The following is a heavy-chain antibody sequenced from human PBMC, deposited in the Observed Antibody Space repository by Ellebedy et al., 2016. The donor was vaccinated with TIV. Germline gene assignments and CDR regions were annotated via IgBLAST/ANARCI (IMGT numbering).Heavy chain of an antibody. CDR2: INYSGAT. D-gene: IGHD6-13*01. Sequence: GSLRLSCAVSGGSIRSYYWTWIRQPPGKGLEWIGYINYSGATNYNPSLQSRVTISLDTSKNRLSLKLRSVTAADTAVYYCAKMTAATGRCDWFDPWGQGTLVTVSS. CDR1: GGSIRSYY. V-gene: IGHV4-59*01. J-gene: IGHJ5*02. CDR3: AKMTAATGRCDWFDP.